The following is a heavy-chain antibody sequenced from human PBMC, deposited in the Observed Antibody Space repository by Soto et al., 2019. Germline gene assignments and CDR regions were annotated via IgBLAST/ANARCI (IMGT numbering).Heavy chain of an antibody. V-gene: IGHV4-30-4*01. CDR2: IYYSGST. D-gene: IGHD5-18*01. J-gene: IGHJ6*02. Sequence: QVQLQESGPGLVKPSQTLPLTCTVSGGSTSSGDYYWSWIRQPPGKGLEWIGYIYYSGSTYYNPSLRSRISMSVDTSKNQFSLKVSSVTAADTAVYYCVGHFFRDGYRYYGMDVWGQGTTVTVSS. CDR1: GGSTSSGDYY. CDR3: VGHFFRDGYRYYGMDV.